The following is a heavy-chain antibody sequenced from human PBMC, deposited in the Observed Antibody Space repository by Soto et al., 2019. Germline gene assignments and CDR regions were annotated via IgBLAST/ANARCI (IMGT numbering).Heavy chain of an antibody. V-gene: IGHV3-7*03. CDR3: ARGRITGYYDSSDPRNAFDI. CDR2: IKQDGSEK. D-gene: IGHD3-22*01. CDR1: GFTFSSYW. J-gene: IGHJ3*02. Sequence: PGGSLRLSCAASGFTFSSYWMSWVRQAPGKGLEWVANIKQDGSEKYYVDSVKGRFTISRDNAKNSLYLQMNSLRAEDTAVYYCARGRITGYYDSSDPRNAFDIWGQGTMVTVSS.